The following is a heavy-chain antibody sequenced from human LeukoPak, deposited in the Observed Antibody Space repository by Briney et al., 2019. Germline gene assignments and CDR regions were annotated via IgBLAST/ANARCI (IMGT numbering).Heavy chain of an antibody. D-gene: IGHD2-15*01. CDR1: GGSISSSSYY. V-gene: IGHV4-39*01. J-gene: IGHJ4*02. CDR3: ARQGLLAFDY. CDR2: IYYSGST. Sequence: SETLSLTCTVSGGSISSSSYYWGWIRQPPGKGLEWIGYIYYSGSTNYNPSLKSRVTISLDTSKNQFSLKLSSVTAADTAVYYCARQGLLAFDYWGQGTLVTVSS.